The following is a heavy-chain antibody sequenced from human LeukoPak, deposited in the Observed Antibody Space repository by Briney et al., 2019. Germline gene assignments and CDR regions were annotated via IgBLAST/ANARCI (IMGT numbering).Heavy chain of an antibody. Sequence: SETLSLTCTVSGYSISSGYYWGWIRQPPGKGLEWIGSIYHSGSTYYNPSLKSRVTILEDKSKNQFSLKLSSVTAADTAVYYCARDGGGDYDILTGYYTGRNWFDPWGQGTLVTVSS. V-gene: IGHV4-38-2*02. J-gene: IGHJ5*02. CDR3: ARDGGGDYDILTGYYTGRNWFDP. CDR2: IYHSGST. D-gene: IGHD3-9*01. CDR1: GYSISSGYY.